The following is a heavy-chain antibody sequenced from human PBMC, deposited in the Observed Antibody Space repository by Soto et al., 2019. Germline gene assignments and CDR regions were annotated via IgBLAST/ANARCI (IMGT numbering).Heavy chain of an antibody. D-gene: IGHD3-3*01. CDR3: AKIAVFGIVLGGKGLDP. CDR2: VSGYNGNR. V-gene: IGHV1-18*01. J-gene: IGHJ5*02. CDR1: GYTFTRYG. Sequence: QVQLVQSGVELKKPGASVNVSCKASGYTFTRYGIAWVRQAPGQGLEWMGWVSGYNGNRNYVEKFKGRLTMTTDTSTTTAYMELRSLRSDDTAVDYYAKIAVFGIVLGGKGLDPWGQGTLVTVSS.